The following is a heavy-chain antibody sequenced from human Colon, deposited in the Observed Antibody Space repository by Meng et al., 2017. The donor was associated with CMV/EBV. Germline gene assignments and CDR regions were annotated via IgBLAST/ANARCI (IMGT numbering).Heavy chain of an antibody. CDR2: TRNKANSYTT. D-gene: IGHD1-26*01. Sequence: SWAASGCTFGDHYMDWVRQAPGKGLEWVGRTRNKANSYTTEYAASVKGRFTVSRDELENSLYLQMNSLKTEDTAVYYCAREVGAFDYWGQGILVTVSS. CDR1: GCTFGDHY. J-gene: IGHJ4*02. CDR3: AREVGAFDY. V-gene: IGHV3-72*01.